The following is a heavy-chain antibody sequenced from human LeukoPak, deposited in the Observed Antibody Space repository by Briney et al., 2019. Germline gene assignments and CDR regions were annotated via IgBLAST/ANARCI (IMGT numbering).Heavy chain of an antibody. V-gene: IGHV4-34*01. Sequence: SETLSLACAVYGGSFSGYYWSWIRQPPGKGLEWIGEINHSGSTNYNPSLKSRVTISVDTSKNQFSLKLSSVTAADTAVYYCASLPAAGNYFDYWGQGTLVTVSS. CDR3: ASLPAAGNYFDY. J-gene: IGHJ4*02. D-gene: IGHD2-2*01. CDR1: GGSFSGYY. CDR2: INHSGST.